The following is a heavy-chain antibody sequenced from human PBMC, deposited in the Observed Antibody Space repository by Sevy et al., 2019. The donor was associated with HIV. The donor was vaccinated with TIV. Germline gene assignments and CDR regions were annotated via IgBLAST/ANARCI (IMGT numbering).Heavy chain of an antibody. D-gene: IGHD1-20*01. CDR2: IYYSGST. CDR1: GGSMNIYY. J-gene: IGHJ4*02. CDR3: ARVGFNLNDLDY. V-gene: IGHV4-59*01. Sequence: SETLSLTCTVSGGSMNIYYWSWIRQPPGKGLEWIGYIYYSGSTNYNPSLKSRVTISVDTSKNQFSLKLRSVTAADTAVYYCARVGFNLNDLDYWGQGTLVTVSS.